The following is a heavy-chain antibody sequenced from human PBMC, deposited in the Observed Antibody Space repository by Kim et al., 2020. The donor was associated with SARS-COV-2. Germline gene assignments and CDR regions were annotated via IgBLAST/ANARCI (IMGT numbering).Heavy chain of an antibody. V-gene: IGHV3-33*01. Sequence: GGSPRLSCAASGFTFSSYGMHWVRLAPGKGLEWVAVIWYDGSNKYYADSVKGRFTISRDNSKNTLYLQMNSLRAEDKAVYYCARDLTIAAADYWGQGTLVTVSS. CDR3: ARDLTIAAADY. CDR1: GFTFSSYG. CDR2: IWYDGSNK. D-gene: IGHD6-13*01. J-gene: IGHJ4*02.